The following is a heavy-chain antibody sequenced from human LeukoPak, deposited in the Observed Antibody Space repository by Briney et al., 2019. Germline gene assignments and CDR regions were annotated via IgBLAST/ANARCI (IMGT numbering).Heavy chain of an antibody. CDR1: GGSFSSYY. CDR2: IYTSGST. D-gene: IGHD4-23*01. V-gene: IGHV4-4*07. CDR3: TRDRGDYGGPDY. J-gene: IGHJ4*02. Sequence: PSETLSLTCTVSGGSFSSYYWSWVRQPAGKGLEWIGRIYTSGSTNYNPSLKSRVTISADTFKNQFSLKLSSVTVADTAVYYCTRDRGDYGGPDYWGRGTLVTVSS.